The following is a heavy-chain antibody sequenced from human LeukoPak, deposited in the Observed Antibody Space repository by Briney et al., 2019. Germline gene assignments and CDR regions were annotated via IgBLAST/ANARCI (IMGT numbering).Heavy chain of an antibody. V-gene: IGHV4-4*08. CDR1: GGSISSYY. CDR2: IYTSGST. Sequence: PSETLSLTCTVSGGSISSYYWSWIRQPPGKGLEWIGRIYTSGSTNYNPSLKSRVTISVDTSKNQFSLKLSSVTAADTAVYYCARGVVVVKGNWFDPWGQGTLVTVSS. CDR3: ARGVVVVKGNWFDP. D-gene: IGHD3-22*01. J-gene: IGHJ5*02.